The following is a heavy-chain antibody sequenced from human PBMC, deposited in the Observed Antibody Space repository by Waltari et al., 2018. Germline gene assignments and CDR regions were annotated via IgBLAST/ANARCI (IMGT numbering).Heavy chain of an antibody. D-gene: IGHD6-6*01. CDR2: INHIGIT. Sequence: QVQLQQWGAGLLKPSETLSLTCAVYGGSFSGYYWSWIRQPPGKGLEWIGEINHIGITTYNPSLKSRVTISVDTSKNQFSLKLSSVTAADTAVYYCARGKGVAARYYCMDVWGKGTTVTVSS. CDR1: GGSFSGYY. V-gene: IGHV4-34*01. CDR3: ARGKGVAARYYCMDV. J-gene: IGHJ6*03.